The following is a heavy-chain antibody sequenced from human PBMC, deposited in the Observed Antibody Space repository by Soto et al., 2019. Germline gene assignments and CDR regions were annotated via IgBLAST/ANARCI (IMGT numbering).Heavy chain of an antibody. Sequence: GGSLRLSCTASGFSFSSYAMSWVRQAPGKGLEWVSAISGSGGSTYYADSVKGRFTISRDNSKNTLYLQMNSLRAEDTAVYYCAKVAEYCSGGSCSGDYYYYYMDVWGKGT. J-gene: IGHJ6*03. CDR3: AKVAEYCSGGSCSGDYYYYYMDV. V-gene: IGHV3-23*01. CDR2: ISGSGGST. D-gene: IGHD2-15*01. CDR1: GFSFSSYA.